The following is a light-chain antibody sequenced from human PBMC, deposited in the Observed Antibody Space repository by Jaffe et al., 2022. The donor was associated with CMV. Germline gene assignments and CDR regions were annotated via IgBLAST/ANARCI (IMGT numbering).Light chain of an antibody. J-gene: IGKJ1*01. CDR1: QSVGDW. CDR3: QQYNSNSRT. V-gene: IGKV1-5*03. CDR2: KAS. Sequence: DIQMTQSPSTLSASVGDRVTITCRASQSVGDWLAWYQQQSGRAPRLLIYKASTLESGVPSRFSGSGSETEFTLTITSLQPDDFATYYCQQYNSNSRTFGQGTKVEVK.